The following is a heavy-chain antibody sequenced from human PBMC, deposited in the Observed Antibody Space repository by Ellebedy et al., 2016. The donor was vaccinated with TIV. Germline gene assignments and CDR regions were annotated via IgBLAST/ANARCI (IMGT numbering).Heavy chain of an antibody. Sequence: AASVKVSCKASGYTFTSYEINWVRQATGQGLEWMGWMNSNSGDTGYAPKFQGRVTMTRNTSISTAYMELSSLGSEDTAVYYWARSPGSGDDAFDMWGQGTMVTVSS. V-gene: IGHV1-8*01. CDR1: GYTFTSYE. CDR3: ARSPGSGDDAFDM. D-gene: IGHD7-27*01. CDR2: MNSNSGDT. J-gene: IGHJ3*02.